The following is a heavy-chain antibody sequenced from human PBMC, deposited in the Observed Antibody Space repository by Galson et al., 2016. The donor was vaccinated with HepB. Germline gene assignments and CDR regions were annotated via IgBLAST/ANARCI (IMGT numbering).Heavy chain of an antibody. CDR3: ARGSYSRGHD. Sequence: SLRLSCAASGPNVTSDYMHWVRQAPGKGLEWISVIYSGGTTFYADSVKGRVTIPRDISKNTIYLQMSSLRAEDTALYFCARGSYSRGHDWGQGTLVTVSS. D-gene: IGHD3-10*01. CDR1: GPNVTSDY. J-gene: IGHJ4*02. CDR2: IYSGGTT. V-gene: IGHV3-53*01.